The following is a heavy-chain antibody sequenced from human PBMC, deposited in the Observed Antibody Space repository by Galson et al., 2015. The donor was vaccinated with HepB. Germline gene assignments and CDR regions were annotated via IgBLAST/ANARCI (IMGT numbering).Heavy chain of an antibody. Sequence: SLRISCAASGFTFSSYGMHWVRQAPGKGLEWVAVISYDGSNKYYADSVKGRFTISRDNSKNTLYLQMNSLRAEDTAVYYCAKGDKAAGLKFDYWGQGTLVTVSS. V-gene: IGHV3-30*18. CDR3: AKGDKAAGLKFDY. J-gene: IGHJ4*02. D-gene: IGHD6-13*01. CDR1: GFTFSSYG. CDR2: ISYDGSNK.